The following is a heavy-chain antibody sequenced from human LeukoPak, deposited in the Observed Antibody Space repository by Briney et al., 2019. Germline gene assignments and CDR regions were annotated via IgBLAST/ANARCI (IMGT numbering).Heavy chain of an antibody. V-gene: IGHV4-61*01. CDR2: IYYSGST. D-gene: IGHD2-15*01. CDR3: ASGGCSGGSCYQFDY. Sequence: SETLSLTRTVSGGSVSSGSYYWSWIRQPPGKGLEWIGYIYYSGSTNYNPSLKSRVTISVDTSKNQFSLKLSSVTAADTAVYYCASGGCSGGSCYQFDYWGQGTLVTVSS. J-gene: IGHJ4*02. CDR1: GGSVSSGSYY.